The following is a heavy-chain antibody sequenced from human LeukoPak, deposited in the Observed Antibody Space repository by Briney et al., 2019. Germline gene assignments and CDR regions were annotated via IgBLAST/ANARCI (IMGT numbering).Heavy chain of an antibody. CDR1: GFTFSSYG. D-gene: IGHD5-18*01. CDR2: IRYDGGNK. V-gene: IGHV3-30*02. J-gene: IGHJ4*02. CDR3: AKRYSYGDYYFDY. Sequence: GGSLRLSCAASGFTFSSYGMHWVRQAPGKGLEWVAFIRYDGGNKYYADSVKGRFTISRDNSKNTLYLQMNSLRAEDTAVYYCAKRYSYGDYYFDYWGQGTLVTVSS.